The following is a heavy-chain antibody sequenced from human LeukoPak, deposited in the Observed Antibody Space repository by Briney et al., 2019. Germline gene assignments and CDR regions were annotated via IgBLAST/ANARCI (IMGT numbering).Heavy chain of an antibody. J-gene: IGHJ6*03. D-gene: IGHD3-3*01. CDR3: TRAAYDFWSGYYTSGYYYMDV. V-gene: IGHV3-49*04. CDR1: GFTVSSNY. CDR2: IRSKAYGGTT. Sequence: GGSLRLSCAASGFTVSSNYMSWVRQAPGKGLEWVGFIRSKAYGGTTEYAASVKGRFTISRDDSKSIAYLQMNSLKTEDTAVYYCTRAAYDFWSGYYTSGYYYMDVWGKGTTVTVSS.